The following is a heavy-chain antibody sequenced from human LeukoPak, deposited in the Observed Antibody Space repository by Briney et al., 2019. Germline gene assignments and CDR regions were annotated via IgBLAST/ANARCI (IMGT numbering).Heavy chain of an antibody. CDR1: GYTFTSYG. D-gene: IGHD3-22*01. J-gene: IGHJ4*02. V-gene: IGHV1-18*01. CDR3: AREVSTYYYDSTTPRYFDY. Sequence: GASVKVSCKASGYTFTSYGISWVRQAPGQGLEWMGWISAYNGNTNYAQKLQGRVTMTTDTSTSTAYMELRSLRSDDTAVYYCAREVSTYYYDSTTPRYFDYWGQGTLVTVSS. CDR2: ISAYNGNT.